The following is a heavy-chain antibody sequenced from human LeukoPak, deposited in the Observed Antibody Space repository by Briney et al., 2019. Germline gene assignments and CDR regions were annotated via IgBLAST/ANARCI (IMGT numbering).Heavy chain of an antibody. J-gene: IGHJ6*04. D-gene: IGHD2-15*01. V-gene: IGHV5-51*01. CDR3: AKGYCSGGSCRRYYGMDV. CDR2: IYPGDSDT. CDR1: GYSFTSYW. Sequence: GESLKISCKGSGYSFTSYWIGWVRQMTGKCLEWMGLIYPGDSDTRYSASFQGQVTISADKSISTAYLQWSSLKASDTAMYYCAKGYCSGGSCRRYYGMDVWGKGTTVTVSS.